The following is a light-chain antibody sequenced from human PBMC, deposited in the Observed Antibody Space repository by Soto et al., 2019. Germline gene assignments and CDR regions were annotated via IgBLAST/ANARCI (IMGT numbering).Light chain of an antibody. CDR3: QQYDGAPLT. J-gene: IGKJ3*01. CDR2: DTS. Sequence: EIVLTQSPGTLSLSPGERATLSCRASQSVSSSYLAWYQQTPGQAPRLLVYDTSYRATGVPDRFSGSGSGTDFTLTISRLEPEDSAVYYCQQYDGAPLTFGPGTKVDIK. V-gene: IGKV3-20*01. CDR1: QSVSSSY.